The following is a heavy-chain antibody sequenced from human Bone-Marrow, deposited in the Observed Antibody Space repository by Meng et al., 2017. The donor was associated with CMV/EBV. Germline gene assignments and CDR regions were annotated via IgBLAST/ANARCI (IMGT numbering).Heavy chain of an antibody. D-gene: IGHD3-3*01. Sequence: ASVKVSCKASGYTFNNYGITWVRQAPGQGLEWMGWISAYNGNTNYAQKLQGRVTMTTDTSTSTAYMELRSLRSDDTAVYYCARVPGYDFWSGYRGMDVWGQGTTVTVSS. V-gene: IGHV1-18*01. CDR1: GYTFNNYG. J-gene: IGHJ6*02. CDR3: ARVPGYDFWSGYRGMDV. CDR2: ISAYNGNT.